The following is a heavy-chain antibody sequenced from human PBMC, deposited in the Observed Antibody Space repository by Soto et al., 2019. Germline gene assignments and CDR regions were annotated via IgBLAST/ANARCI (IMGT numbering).Heavy chain of an antibody. CDR2: IYYSGRT. Sequence: SETRSLTCTVSGGSISGYYWSWIRQPPGKGLEWIGYIYYSGRTNYNPSLKSRVTISVDTSKNQFSLKLSSVTAADTAVYYCARVDGSGRYRVGWFHRLGKETILTVST. V-gene: IGHV4-59*01. CDR1: GGSISGYY. D-gene: IGHD6-19*01. CDR3: ARVDGSGRYRVGWFHR. J-gene: IGHJ5*01.